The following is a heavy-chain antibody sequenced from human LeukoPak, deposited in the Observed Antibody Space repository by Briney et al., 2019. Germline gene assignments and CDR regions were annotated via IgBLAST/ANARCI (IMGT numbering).Heavy chain of an antibody. D-gene: IGHD6-6*01. CDR3: ARSSYSSSSRFDY. V-gene: IGHV3-48*01. CDR2: ISSSSSTI. Sequence: GGSLRLSCAASGFTFSSYSMNWVRQAPGKGLEWVSYISSSSSTIYYADSVKGRFTISRDNAKNSLYLQMNSLRAEDTAVYYCARSSYSSSSRFDYWGQGTLVTVSS. CDR1: GFTFSSYS. J-gene: IGHJ4*02.